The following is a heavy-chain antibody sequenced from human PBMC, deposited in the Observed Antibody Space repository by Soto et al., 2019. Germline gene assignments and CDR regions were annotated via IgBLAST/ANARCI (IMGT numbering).Heavy chain of an antibody. CDR2: IYRAGTT. V-gene: IGHV3-53*01. CDR1: GVTVSSDY. J-gene: IGHJ4*02. CDR3: ARGGGAYCGGDCYRAFAH. D-gene: IGHD2-21*02. Sequence: EVQLVESGGGLIQPGGSLSLSCAASGVTVSSDYMSWVRQAPGEGLEWVSVIYRAGTTYYADSVKGRFTISRDNSKNTLYLQMNSLRAEDTAVYYCARGGGAYCGGDCYRAFAHWGRGTLVTVSP.